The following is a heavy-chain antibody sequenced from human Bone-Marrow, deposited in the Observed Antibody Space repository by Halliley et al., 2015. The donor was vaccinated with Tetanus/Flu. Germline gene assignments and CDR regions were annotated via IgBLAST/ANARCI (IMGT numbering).Heavy chain of an antibody. J-gene: IGHJ6*02. CDR2: VYFSGST. Sequence: TLSLTCSVSGDSISGYYCNWIRQPPGKGLEWLGYVYFSGSTNYNPSLKSRVTVSVDTANNQFSLSLKSVTAADTAVYYCARAYGVWPVIGYNGLDVWGQGTAVTVSS. CDR3: ARAYGVWPVIGYNGLDV. CDR1: GDSISGYY. D-gene: IGHD2-8*01. V-gene: IGHV4-59*01.